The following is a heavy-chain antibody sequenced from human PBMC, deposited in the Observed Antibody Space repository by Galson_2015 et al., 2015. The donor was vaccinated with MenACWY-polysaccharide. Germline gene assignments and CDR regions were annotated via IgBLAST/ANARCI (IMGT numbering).Heavy chain of an antibody. J-gene: IGHJ4*02. Sequence: SLRLSCAASGFSFSTYGMHWVRQAPGKGLDWVAFKRYDGSREYYADSVKGRFTISRDNSKNTLYLEMNSLRPEDTATYYCAKAVVIINNLLFDSWGQGTLVTVSS. D-gene: IGHD3-10*01. CDR2: KRYDGSRE. CDR3: AKAVVIINNLLFDS. V-gene: IGHV3-30*02. CDR1: GFSFSTYG.